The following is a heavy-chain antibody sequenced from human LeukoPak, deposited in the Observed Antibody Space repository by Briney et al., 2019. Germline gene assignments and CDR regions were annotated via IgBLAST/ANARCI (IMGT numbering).Heavy chain of an antibody. Sequence: PGGSLRLSCVASGFTFSSYEMNWVRQPPGKGLEWVSYISSGGSTIYYADSMKGRFTISRDNAKNSLYLQMNSLRADDTAVYFCARDREGSSWYDYWGQGTLVTVSS. D-gene: IGHD6-13*01. CDR2: ISSGGSTI. J-gene: IGHJ4*02. CDR3: ARDREGSSWYDY. V-gene: IGHV3-48*03. CDR1: GFTFSSYE.